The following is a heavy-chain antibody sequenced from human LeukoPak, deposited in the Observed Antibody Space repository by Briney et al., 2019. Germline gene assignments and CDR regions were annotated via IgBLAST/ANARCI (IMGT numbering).Heavy chain of an antibody. CDR3: ARAHSIASYYYGVDV. CDR2: IYYSGST. J-gene: IGHJ6*02. D-gene: IGHD2/OR15-2a*01. Sequence: SETLSLTCTVSGGSISSSYSSWGWIRQPPGKGLEWIGNIYYSGSTYYSPSLTSRVTVSVDTSENQFSLKLSSVTAADTAVYYCARAHSIASYYYGVDVWGQGTTVTVSS. CDR1: GGSISSSYSS. V-gene: IGHV4-39*07.